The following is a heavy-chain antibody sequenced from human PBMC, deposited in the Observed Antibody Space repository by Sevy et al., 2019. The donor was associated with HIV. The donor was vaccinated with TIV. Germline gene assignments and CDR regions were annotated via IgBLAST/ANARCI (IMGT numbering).Heavy chain of an antibody. D-gene: IGHD1-26*01. CDR1: GYTFTGYY. V-gene: IGHV1-2*02. CDR3: ARWEPGGCNFDY. J-gene: IGHJ4*02. Sequence: ASVKVSCKASGYTFTGYYMHWVRQAPGQGLEWMGWINPNSGGTNYAQKFQGRVTMTRDTSISTAYMEMSRLRSDDTAVYYCARWEPGGCNFDYWGQGTLVTVSS. CDR2: INPNSGGT.